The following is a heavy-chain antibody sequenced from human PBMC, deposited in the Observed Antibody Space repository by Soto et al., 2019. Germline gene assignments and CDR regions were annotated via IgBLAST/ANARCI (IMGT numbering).Heavy chain of an antibody. CDR2: ISSSSSYI. CDR1: GFTFSSYS. D-gene: IGHD4-17*01. V-gene: IGHV3-21*01. J-gene: IGHJ6*02. Sequence: GGSLRLSSAASGFTFSSYSINWVRQAPGKGLEWVSSISSSSSYIYYADSVKGRFTISRDNAKNSLYLQMNSLRAEDTAVYYCARDSYGGNLSRRGYYYYGMDVWGQGTTVTVSS. CDR3: ARDSYGGNLSRRGYYYYGMDV.